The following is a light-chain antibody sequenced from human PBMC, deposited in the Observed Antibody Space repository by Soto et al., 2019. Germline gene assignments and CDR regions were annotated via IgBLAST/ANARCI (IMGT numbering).Light chain of an antibody. CDR3: QSYDSSLSSV. J-gene: IGLJ3*02. CDR1: SSNIGAGYD. Sequence: QSVLTQPPSVSGAPGQRVTISCTGSSSNIGAGYDVHWYRQLPGTAPTLLIFGNNNRPSGVPDRFSASKSGSSASLAITGLQAEDEADYFCQSYDSSLSSVFGGGTKLTVL. CDR2: GNN. V-gene: IGLV1-40*01.